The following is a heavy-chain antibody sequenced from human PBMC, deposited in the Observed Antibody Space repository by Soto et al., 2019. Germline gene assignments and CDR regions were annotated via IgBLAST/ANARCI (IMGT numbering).Heavy chain of an antibody. CDR3: AIDVPQYRGGYFDY. V-gene: IGHV4-61*01. D-gene: IGHD2-21*01. CDR2: IFYSGNT. J-gene: IGHJ4*02. CDR1: GGSVSTESYF. Sequence: QVQLQESGPGLVKPSETLSLTCTVSGGSVSTESYFWSWIRQTPGKGLEWIGYIFYSGNTNFNPSLKSRVTISIDTSTNQFSLNLSSVTAADTAIYYSAIDVPQYRGGYFDYWGQGTLVTVSS.